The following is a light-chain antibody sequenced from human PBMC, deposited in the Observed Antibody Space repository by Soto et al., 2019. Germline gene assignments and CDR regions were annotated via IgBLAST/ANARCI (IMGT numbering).Light chain of an antibody. Sequence: DIQMTQSPSSLSASVGDRVTITCRASLSISKYLAWYQHKPGKVPKLLIYAASTLQSGDPSRFSGSGSGTDFTLAISSLQPEDVETYYCQKYNSAPHTFGRGTKVEIK. J-gene: IGKJ4*01. V-gene: IGKV1-27*01. CDR2: AAS. CDR1: LSISKY. CDR3: QKYNSAPHT.